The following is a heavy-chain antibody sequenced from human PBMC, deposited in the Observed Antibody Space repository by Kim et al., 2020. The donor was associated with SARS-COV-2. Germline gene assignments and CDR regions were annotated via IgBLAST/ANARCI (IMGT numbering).Heavy chain of an antibody. J-gene: IGHJ4*02. CDR1: GGSFRSHA. CDR3: ARSQWPSLAVVTALFY. D-gene: IGHD2-21*02. CDR2: VLPGFGTT. V-gene: IGHV1-69*13. Sequence: SVKVSCKASGGSFRSHAINWVRQAPGQGLEWMGGVLPGFGTTHYAQNFQGRGTITADESTSTAYLEVNSLRSDDTAVYFCARSQWPSLAVVTALFYWGQGTLVTVSS.